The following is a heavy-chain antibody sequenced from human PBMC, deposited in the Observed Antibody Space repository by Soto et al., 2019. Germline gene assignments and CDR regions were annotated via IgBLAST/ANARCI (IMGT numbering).Heavy chain of an antibody. CDR3: ATSLGYCISTSCYHHGMDV. CDR2: IYHSGST. V-gene: IGHV4-4*02. CDR1: GGSIGSSNW. Sequence: SETLSLTCAVSGGSIGSSNWWSWVRQPPGKGLEWIGEIYHSGSTNYNPSLKSRVTISVDKSKNQFSLKLSSVTAADTAVYYCATSLGYCISTSCYHHGMDVWGQGTTVTVSS. D-gene: IGHD2-2*01. J-gene: IGHJ6*02.